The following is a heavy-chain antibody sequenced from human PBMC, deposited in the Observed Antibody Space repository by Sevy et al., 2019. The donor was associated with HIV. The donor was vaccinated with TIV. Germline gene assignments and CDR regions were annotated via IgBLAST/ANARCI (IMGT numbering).Heavy chain of an antibody. CDR1: GFTSSKYS. CDR2: LSFGCGEI. D-gene: IGHD2-8*01. J-gene: IGHJ4*02. Sequence: GGSLRLSCAASGFTSSKYSMSWLRQPPGKGLEWVSTLSFGCGEINHADSVKGRFTISRDNSKNSLYLQMNNLRAEDTAVYYCAREGCTKPHDYWGQRTLVTVSS. V-gene: IGHV3-23*01. CDR3: AREGCTKPHDY.